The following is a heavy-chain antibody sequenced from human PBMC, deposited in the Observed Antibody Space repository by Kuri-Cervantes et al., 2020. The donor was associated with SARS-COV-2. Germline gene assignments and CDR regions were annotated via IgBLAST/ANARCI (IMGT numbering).Heavy chain of an antibody. CDR2: INHSGST. CDR1: GDSISKYY. J-gene: IGHJ4*02. CDR3: ARDNHYYGSGSLGIDY. Sequence: GSLRLSCTVSGDSISKYYWSWIRQPPGKGLEWIGEINHSGSTNYNPSLKSRVTISVDTSKNQFSLKLSSVTAADTAVYYCARDNHYYGSGSLGIDYWGQGTLVTVSS. V-gene: IGHV4-34*01. D-gene: IGHD3-10*01.